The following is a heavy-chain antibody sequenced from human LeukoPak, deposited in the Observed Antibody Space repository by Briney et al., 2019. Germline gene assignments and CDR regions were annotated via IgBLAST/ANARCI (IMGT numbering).Heavy chain of an antibody. V-gene: IGHV4-34*01. J-gene: IGHJ5*02. CDR3: ARAYVRGSGSRPFDP. Sequence: SETLSLTCAVYGGSFSGYYWSWIRQPPGKGLEWIGEINHSGSTNYSPSLKSRVTISVDTSKNQFSLKLSSVTAADTAVYYCARAYVRGSGSRPFDPWGQGTLVTVSS. CDR1: GGSFSGYY. D-gene: IGHD3-10*01. CDR2: INHSGST.